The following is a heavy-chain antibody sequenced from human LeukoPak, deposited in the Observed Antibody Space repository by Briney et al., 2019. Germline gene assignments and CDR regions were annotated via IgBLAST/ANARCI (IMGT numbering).Heavy chain of an antibody. J-gene: IGHJ4*02. Sequence: GESLKISCKGSGYSFTSHWIGWVRQKPGKGLEWVGIIYPGDSDTRCSPSFQGQVTMSVDKSINTAYLQWNSLKASDSAMYYCTRLSEWELPDYWGQGTLVTVSS. V-gene: IGHV5-51*01. CDR1: GYSFTSHW. CDR3: TRLSEWELPDY. CDR2: IYPGDSDT. D-gene: IGHD1-7*01.